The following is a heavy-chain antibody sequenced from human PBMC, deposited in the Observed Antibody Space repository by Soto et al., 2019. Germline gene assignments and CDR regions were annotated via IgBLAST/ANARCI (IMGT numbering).Heavy chain of an antibody. D-gene: IGHD2-8*01. Sequence: PGESLRLSYAASGFTFSSYAMSWVRQAPGKGPEWVSAISSSGDSTYNADSVKGRFSISRDNSKRTLYLQMNSLRAEDTAVYYCAGEYTNHLGYCIDGVRYNDYWGHGTLVTDSS. CDR3: AGEYTNHLGYCIDGVRYNDY. V-gene: IGHV3-23*01. CDR2: ISSSGDST. J-gene: IGHJ4*01. CDR1: GFTFSSYA.